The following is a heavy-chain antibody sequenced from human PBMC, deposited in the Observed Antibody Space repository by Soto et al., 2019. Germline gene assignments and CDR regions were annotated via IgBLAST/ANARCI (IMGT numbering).Heavy chain of an antibody. Sequence: QVQLVQSGAEVKRPGASVRVSCKASGYNFKNYAIHWVRQAPGQRLEWMGWSNEGSGNSRYSQKFQGRVSITRDTSANTVYMYLRSLKSEDTATYSCVRDVRAISGVVTLDYWGPGTLVTVSS. D-gene: IGHD3-3*01. CDR2: SNEGSGNS. J-gene: IGHJ4*02. V-gene: IGHV1-3*01. CDR1: GYNFKNYA. CDR3: VRDVRAISGVVTLDY.